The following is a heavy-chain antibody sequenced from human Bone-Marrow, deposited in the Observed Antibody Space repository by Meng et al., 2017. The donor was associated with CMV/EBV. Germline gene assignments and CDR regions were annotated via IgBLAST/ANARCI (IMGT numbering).Heavy chain of an antibody. V-gene: IGHV1-2*02. J-gene: IGHJ3*02. CDR1: ENTFSGYY. Sequence: ASVKVSCKASENTFSGYYIHWVRQAPGQGLEWMGWINPNPNRSGTEYAQKFQGRVTMTSDTSISTAYMELSRLRSDDTAVYYCARIQFLETANDAFDIWGQGTMVTVSS. CDR3: ARIQFLETANDAFDI. CDR2: INPNPNRSGT.